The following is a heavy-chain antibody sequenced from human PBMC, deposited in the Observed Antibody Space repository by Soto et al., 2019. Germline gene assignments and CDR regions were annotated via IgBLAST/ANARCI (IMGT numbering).Heavy chain of an antibody. CDR3: ARDRGITIFGVVQGWFDP. V-gene: IGHV3-7*01. J-gene: IGHJ5*02. Sequence: GVSLRLSCAACGFTFDDYTMHWVRQAQGKGLEWVANISQDGSEKYYVDSVKGRFTISRDNAKNSLYLQMNSLRAEDTAVYYCARDRGITIFGVVQGWFDPWGQGTLVTVSS. CDR1: GFTFDDYT. CDR2: ISQDGSEK. D-gene: IGHD3-3*01.